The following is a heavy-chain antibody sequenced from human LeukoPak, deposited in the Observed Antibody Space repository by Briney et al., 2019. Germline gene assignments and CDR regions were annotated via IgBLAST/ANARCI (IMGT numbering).Heavy chain of an antibody. D-gene: IGHD3-10*01. J-gene: IGHJ3*02. V-gene: IGHV4-61*02. CDR2: IYTSGST. CDR1: GGSISSGGYY. Sequence: SETLSLTCAVSGGSISSGGYYWSWIRQPAGKGLEWIGRIYTSGSTNYNPSLKSRVTISVDTSKNQFSLKLSSVTAADTAVYYCARDYYGSGVRDAFDIWGQGTMVTVSS. CDR3: ARDYYGSGVRDAFDI.